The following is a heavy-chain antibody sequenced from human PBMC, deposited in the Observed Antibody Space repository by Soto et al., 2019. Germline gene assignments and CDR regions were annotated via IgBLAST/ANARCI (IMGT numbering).Heavy chain of an antibody. V-gene: IGHV4-59*01. CDR3: AGSYILYGMDV. CDR1: GGSISSYY. Sequence: SETLSLTCTVSGGSISSYYWSWIRQPPGKGLEWIGYIYYSGSTNYNPSLKSRVTISVDTSKNQFSLKLSSVTAADTAVYYCAGSYILYGMDVWGQGTTVTVSS. J-gene: IGHJ6*02. D-gene: IGHD3-10*01. CDR2: IYYSGST.